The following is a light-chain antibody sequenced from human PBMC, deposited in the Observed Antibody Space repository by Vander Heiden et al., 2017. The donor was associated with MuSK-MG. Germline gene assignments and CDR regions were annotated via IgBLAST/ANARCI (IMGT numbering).Light chain of an antibody. J-gene: IGLJ2*01. CDR1: KLGDKF. CDR3: QAWDYNIEI. V-gene: IGLV3-1*01. Sequence: SYELTQPLPVSVSPGQTASITCSGDKLGDKFVSWYQQKPGQSPVVVIYQDNRRPYGISERFAGSNSGNTANLTISGTQPMDEADYFCQAWDYNIEIFGGGTTVTVL. CDR2: QDN.